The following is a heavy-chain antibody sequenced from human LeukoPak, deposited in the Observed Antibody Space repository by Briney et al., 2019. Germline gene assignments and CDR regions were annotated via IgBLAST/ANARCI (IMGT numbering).Heavy chain of an antibody. CDR1: GFTFSSYG. J-gene: IGHJ4*02. CDR3: AKDFRGQLRYFDWLTDY. D-gene: IGHD3-9*01. CDR2: ISYDGSNK. V-gene: IGHV3-30*18. Sequence: GGSLRLSCAASGFTFSSYGMHWVRQAPGKGLEWVAVISYDGSNKYYADSVKGRFTISRDNSKNTLYLQMNSLRAEDTAVYYCAKDFRGQLRYFDWLTDYWGQGTLVTVSS.